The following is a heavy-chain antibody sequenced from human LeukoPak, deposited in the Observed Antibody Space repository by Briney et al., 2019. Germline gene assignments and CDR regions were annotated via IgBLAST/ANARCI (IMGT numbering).Heavy chain of an antibody. CDR2: ISDTGYT. J-gene: IGHJ4*02. CDR3: ARVPDITARPFDT. Sequence: PSETLSLTCAVYGGSFFGYYWTLIRQTPGKGREGIGEISDTGYTSPNPSRKGRIPIFVDYSKKQFSLWMTSVTAADTGVYYCARVPDITARPFDTWGPGTLVTVSS. D-gene: IGHD1-1*01. CDR1: GGSFFGYY. V-gene: IGHV4-34*01.